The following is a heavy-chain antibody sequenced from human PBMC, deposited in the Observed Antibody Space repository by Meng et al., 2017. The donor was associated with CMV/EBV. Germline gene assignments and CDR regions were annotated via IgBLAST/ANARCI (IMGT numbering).Heavy chain of an antibody. CDR3: ARESGSVGDY. D-gene: IGHD1-26*01. V-gene: IGHV1-46*01. J-gene: IGHJ4*02. Sequence: QVHTVPSWARVKKPGDAVQGSCNASGSTFPSYYMHWGRQAPGQGLEWMGIINPSGGSTSYAQKFQGRVTMTRDTSTSTVYMELSSLRSEDTAVYYCARESGSVGDYWGQGTLVTVSS. CDR2: INPSGGST. CDR1: GSTFPSYY.